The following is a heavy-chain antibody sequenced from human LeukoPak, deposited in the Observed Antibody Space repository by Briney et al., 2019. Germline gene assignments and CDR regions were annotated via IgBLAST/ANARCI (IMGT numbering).Heavy chain of an antibody. D-gene: IGHD6-25*01. CDR2: IIPILGIA. J-gene: IGHJ3*02. CDR1: GGTFSSYA. Sequence: ASVKVSCKASGGTFSSYAISWVRQAPGQGLEWMGRIIPILGIANYAQKFQGRVTITADKSTSTAYMELSSLRSEDTAVNYCARLIGSSEDDAFDIWGQGTMVTVSS. V-gene: IGHV1-69*04. CDR3: ARLIGSSEDDAFDI.